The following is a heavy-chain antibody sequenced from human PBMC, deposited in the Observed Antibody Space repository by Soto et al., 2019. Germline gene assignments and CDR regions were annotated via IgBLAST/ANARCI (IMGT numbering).Heavy chain of an antibody. CDR1: GGTFSSYA. D-gene: IGHD3-22*01. Sequence: EASVKVSCKAAGGTFSSYAISWVRQAPGQGLEWMGGIIPIFGTANYAQKFQGRVTITADESTSTAYMELSSLRSEDTAVYYCARELDDSSGYPDCNWFHHWGQGPLVTVSS. CDR3: ARELDDSSGYPDCNWFHH. CDR2: IIPIFGTA. V-gene: IGHV1-69*13. J-gene: IGHJ5*02.